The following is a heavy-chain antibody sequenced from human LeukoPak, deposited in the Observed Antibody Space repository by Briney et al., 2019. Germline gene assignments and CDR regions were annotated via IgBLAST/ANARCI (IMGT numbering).Heavy chain of an antibody. D-gene: IGHD1-1*01. V-gene: IGHV4-38-2*02. CDR1: GYSISSGFY. CDR3: ARGVGLTQGGTFDY. Sequence: SETLSLTCTVSGYSISSGFYWGWIRQPPGKGRKGIGSIYHSGSTHYNSSLKSRVTISVDTSKNQLSLKLSSVTAADTAVYYCARGVGLTQGGTFDYWGQGTLVTVSS. CDR2: IYHSGST. J-gene: IGHJ4*02.